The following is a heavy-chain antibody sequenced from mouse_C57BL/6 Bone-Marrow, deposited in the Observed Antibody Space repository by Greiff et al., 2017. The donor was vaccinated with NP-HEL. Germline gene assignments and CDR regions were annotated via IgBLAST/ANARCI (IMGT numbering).Heavy chain of an antibody. Sequence: QVQLQQSGAELVRPGASVTLSCKASGYTFTDYEMHWVKQTPVHGLEWIGAIDPETGGTAYNQKFKGKAILTADKSSSTAYMELRSLTSEDSAVYYCTRWVGLWYFDVWGTGTTVTVSS. CDR2: IDPETGGT. D-gene: IGHD4-1*01. J-gene: IGHJ1*03. CDR1: GYTFTDYE. V-gene: IGHV1-15*01. CDR3: TRWVGLWYFDV.